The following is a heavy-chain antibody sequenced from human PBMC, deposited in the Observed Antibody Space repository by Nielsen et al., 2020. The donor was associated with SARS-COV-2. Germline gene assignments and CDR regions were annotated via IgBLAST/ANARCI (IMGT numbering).Heavy chain of an antibody. CDR3: ARDPPKYSSSSEGDFDY. D-gene: IGHD6-6*01. CDR1: GFTFSSYS. J-gene: IGHJ4*02. Sequence: GGSLRLSCAASGFTFSSYSMNWVRQAPGKGLEWVSYINSSSSTIYYADSVKGRFTISRDNAKNSLYLQMNSLRDEDTAVYYCARDPPKYSSSSEGDFDYWGQGTLVTVSS. V-gene: IGHV3-48*02. CDR2: INSSSSTI.